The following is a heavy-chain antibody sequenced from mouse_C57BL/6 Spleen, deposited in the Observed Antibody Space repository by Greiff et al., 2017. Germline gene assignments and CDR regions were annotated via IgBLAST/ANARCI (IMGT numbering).Heavy chain of an antibody. CDR3: AVDSNCVEGAMDY. V-gene: IGHV2-5*01. J-gene: IGHJ4*01. Sequence: QVQLKQSGPGLVQPSQSLSITCTVSGFSLPSYGVHWVRQSPGKGLAWLGVIWRGGSTDYNAAFMSRLSITKDNSKIQVFFKMNSLQADDTAIYYCAVDSNCVEGAMDYWGQGTSVTVSS. D-gene: IGHD2-5*01. CDR1: GFSLPSYG. CDR2: IWRGGST.